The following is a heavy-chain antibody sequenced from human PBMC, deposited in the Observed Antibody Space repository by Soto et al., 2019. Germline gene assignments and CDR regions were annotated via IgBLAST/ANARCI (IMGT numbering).Heavy chain of an antibody. CDR3: TRDVKYYDIMTGYFVNDY. V-gene: IGHV1-18*01. CDR2: ISTDNGST. J-gene: IGHJ4*02. Sequence: QVQLVQSGGEVKKPGASVKVSCKASGYTFSNFGISWVRQAPGQGLEWMGWISTDNGSTKYAQNLQGRVTMTTDTTTSTAYMELRSLRSDDTAVYYCTRDVKYYDIMTGYFVNDYWGQGTLVTVSS. CDR1: GYTFSNFG. D-gene: IGHD3-9*01.